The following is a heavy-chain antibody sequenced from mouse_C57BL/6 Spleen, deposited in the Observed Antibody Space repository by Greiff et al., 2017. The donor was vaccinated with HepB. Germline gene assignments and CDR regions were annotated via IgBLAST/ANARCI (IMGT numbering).Heavy chain of an antibody. Sequence: QVQLQQSGAELVKPGASVKISCKASGYAFSSYWMNWVKQRPGKGLEWIGQIYPGDGDTNYNGKFKGKATLTADKSSSTAYMQLSSLTSEDSAVYFCARKGHDGYSLYFDYWGQGTTLTVSS. J-gene: IGHJ2*01. V-gene: IGHV1-80*01. CDR1: GYAFSSYW. CDR2: IYPGDGDT. D-gene: IGHD2-3*01. CDR3: ARKGHDGYSLYFDY.